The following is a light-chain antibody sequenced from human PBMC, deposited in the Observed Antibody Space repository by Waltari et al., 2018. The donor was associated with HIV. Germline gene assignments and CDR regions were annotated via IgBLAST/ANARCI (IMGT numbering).Light chain of an antibody. Sequence: QPVLPQPPSVSGTPAQTVTISCSGSTPNTETEALYCYPQLPGPAPKLLLYRTYKRPSGVSARFSCAKSGASTSLVIGGLRSEDEAHYYCLSYDSRLDERLFGGGTKLTVL. J-gene: IGLJ3*02. CDR1: TPNTETEA. CDR3: LSYDSRLDERL. CDR2: RTY. V-gene: IGLV1-47*01.